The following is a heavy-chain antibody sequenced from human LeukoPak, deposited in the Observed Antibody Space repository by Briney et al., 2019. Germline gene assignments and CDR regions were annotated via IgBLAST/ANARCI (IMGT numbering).Heavy chain of an antibody. CDR3: AREIYGDYQFDY. J-gene: IGHJ4*02. CDR1: GFTFSSYA. CDR2: IYYSGST. V-gene: IGHV4-59*01. D-gene: IGHD4-17*01. Sequence: PGGSLRLSCAASGFTFSSYAMSWIRQPPGKGLEWIGYIYYSGSTNYNPSLKSRVTISVDTSKNQFSLKLSSVTAADTAVYYCAREIYGDYQFDYWGQGTLVTVSS.